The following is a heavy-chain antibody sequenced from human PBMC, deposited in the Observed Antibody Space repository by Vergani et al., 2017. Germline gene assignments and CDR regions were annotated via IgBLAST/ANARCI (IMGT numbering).Heavy chain of an antibody. CDR3: ARDQECSSTSCPGTHDY. J-gene: IGHJ4*02. Sequence: EVQPVESGGGLVKPGGPLRLFCAASGFTLSSYSMNWVRQAPGKGRGWVSSIRSSSRYIYYADSVKGRFTISRDNAKNSLYLQTNRLRAEDTAVYYCARDQECSSTSCPGTHDYWGQGTLVTVSS. D-gene: IGHD2-2*01. CDR1: GFTLSSYS. V-gene: IGHV3-21*01. CDR2: IRSSSRYI.